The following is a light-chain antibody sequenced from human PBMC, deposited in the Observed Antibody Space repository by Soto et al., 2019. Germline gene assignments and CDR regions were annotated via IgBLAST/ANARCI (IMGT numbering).Light chain of an antibody. Sequence: QSVLTQPASVSGSPGQSITISFTGTTSDVGRYNYVSWYQQHPGKAPKLIIYDVSNRPSGVSNRFSGSKSGNTASLTISGLQAEDEADYYCNSYTGSSTYVFGTGTKVTVL. CDR1: TSDVGRYNY. CDR3: NSYTGSSTYV. J-gene: IGLJ1*01. V-gene: IGLV2-14*01. CDR2: DVS.